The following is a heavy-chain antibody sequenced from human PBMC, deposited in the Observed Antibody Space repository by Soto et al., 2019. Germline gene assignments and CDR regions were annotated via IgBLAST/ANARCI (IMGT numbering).Heavy chain of an antibody. CDR2: INPSGGTT. V-gene: IGHV1-46*01. J-gene: IGHJ6*02. CDR1: GYTFTSYY. CDR3: ARHESGGYRANYAMDV. D-gene: IGHD1-1*01. Sequence: QVQLVQSGAEVKKPGASLKVSCKASGYTFTSYYIHWVRQAPGRGPEWMGIINPSGGTTNSAQKFQGRVTVTRDTSTSTVYMEPSRLRSEDTAVYYCARHESGGYRANYAMDVCVHGTTVTVSS.